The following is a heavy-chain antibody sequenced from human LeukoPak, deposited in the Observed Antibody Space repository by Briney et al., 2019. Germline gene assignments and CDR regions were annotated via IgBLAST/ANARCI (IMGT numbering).Heavy chain of an antibody. V-gene: IGHV4-59*01. CDR1: GGSISSYY. Sequence: SETLSLTCTVSGGSISSYYWSWLRQPPGKGLEWIGYIYYSGSTNYNPSLKSRVTISVDTSKNQFSLKLSSVTAADTAVYYCARVVVVPAAIKGVWFDPWGQGTLVTVSS. J-gene: IGHJ5*02. CDR3: ARVVVVPAAIKGVWFDP. D-gene: IGHD2-2*01. CDR2: IYYSGST.